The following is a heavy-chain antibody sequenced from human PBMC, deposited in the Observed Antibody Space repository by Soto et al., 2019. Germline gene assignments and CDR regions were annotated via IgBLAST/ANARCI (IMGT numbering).Heavy chain of an antibody. CDR2: ISSTTNYI. CDR1: GFTFTGYS. CDR3: ARESEDLSANFDY. J-gene: IGHJ4*02. V-gene: IGHV3-21*06. Sequence: GGSLRLSCAASGFTFTGYSMNWVRQAPGKGLEWVSSISSTTNYIYYGDSMKGRFTISRDNAKNSLYLEMNSLRAEDTAVYYCARESEDLSANFDYWGQGTLVTVSS. D-gene: IGHD6-25*01.